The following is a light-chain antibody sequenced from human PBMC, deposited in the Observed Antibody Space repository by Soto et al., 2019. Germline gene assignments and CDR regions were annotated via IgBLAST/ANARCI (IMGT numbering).Light chain of an antibody. CDR3: CSYAGSFR. J-gene: IGLJ2*01. CDR1: STDVRDYNY. V-gene: IGLV2-11*01. CDR2: DIT. Sequence: QSALTQPRSVSGSLGQSVTISCTGNSTDVRDYNYVSWYQHHPGKAPKLMIYDITKRPSGVPDRFSGSKSGNTASLTISGLQAEDEADYYCCSYAGSFRFGGGTKLTVL.